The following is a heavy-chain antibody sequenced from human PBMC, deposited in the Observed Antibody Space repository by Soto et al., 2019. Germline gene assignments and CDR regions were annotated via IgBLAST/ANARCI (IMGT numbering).Heavy chain of an antibody. D-gene: IGHD5-18*01. Sequence: ASVKVSCKASGYTFTSYGISWVRQAPGQGLEWMGWISAYNGNTNYAQKLQGRVTMTTDTSTSTAYMELRSLRSGDTAVYYCARGGIQLWQWGWYFDLWGRGTLVTVSS. CDR2: ISAYNGNT. V-gene: IGHV1-18*01. CDR3: ARGGIQLWQWGWYFDL. CDR1: GYTFTSYG. J-gene: IGHJ2*01.